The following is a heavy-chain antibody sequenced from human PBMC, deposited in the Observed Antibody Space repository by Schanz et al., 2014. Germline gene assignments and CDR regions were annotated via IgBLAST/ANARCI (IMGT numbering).Heavy chain of an antibody. CDR3: MAMGRNTSHYCDH. D-gene: IGHD1-1*01. CDR1: GFTFSIYG. CDR2: ITGSGSKT. J-gene: IGHJ4*02. V-gene: IGHV3-23*01. Sequence: EVQLLESGGGLVQPGGSLRLSCAASGFTFSIYGMSWVRQAPGKGLEWVSAITGSGSKTYYADSVKGRFTIARDNSKNTLFLQMASQSIEDAAVDYCMAMGRNTSHYCDHWGQGTLITVSS.